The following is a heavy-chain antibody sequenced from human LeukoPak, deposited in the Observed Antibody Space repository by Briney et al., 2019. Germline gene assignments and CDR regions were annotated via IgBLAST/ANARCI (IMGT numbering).Heavy chain of an antibody. CDR1: GFTFDDYA. D-gene: IGHD2-15*01. V-gene: IGHV3-9*03. CDR3: ARGYCSGGSCIHFDY. J-gene: IGHJ4*02. Sequence: PGRSLRLSCAASGFTFDDYAIHWVRQAPGKGLEWVSGINWNSGSKHYADSVKGRFTISRDNAKNSLYLQMNSLRAEDMALYYCARGYCSGGSCIHFDYWGQGTLVTVSS. CDR2: INWNSGSK.